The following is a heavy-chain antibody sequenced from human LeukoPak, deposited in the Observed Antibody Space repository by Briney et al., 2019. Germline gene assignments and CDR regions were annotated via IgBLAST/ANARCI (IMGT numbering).Heavy chain of an antibody. CDR2: ISSSSYFI. V-gene: IGHV3-21*01. Sequence: GGSLRLSCAASGFTFSTYTMNWVRQAPGKGLEWVSSISSSSYFIYYADSVRGRFTISRDNAKNSLYLQMNSLRAEDTAVYYCASSSWYYYFDYWGQGTLVTVSS. D-gene: IGHD6-13*01. CDR3: ASSSWYYYFDY. J-gene: IGHJ4*02. CDR1: GFTFSTYT.